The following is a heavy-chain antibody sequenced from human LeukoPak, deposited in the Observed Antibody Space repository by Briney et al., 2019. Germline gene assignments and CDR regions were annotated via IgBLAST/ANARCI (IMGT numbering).Heavy chain of an antibody. D-gene: IGHD3-10*02. Sequence: ESGPTLVKPTQTHTLTCTFSGFSLTTTKMCVSWIRQPPGKALEWLARIDWDDDKYYSTSLKTRLTISKDTSKNQVVLTMTNLDPMDTATYYCARIHTNSCTGNYWGQGTLVTVSS. CDR2: IDWDDDK. CDR1: GFSLTTTKMC. CDR3: ARIHTNSCTGNY. J-gene: IGHJ4*02. V-gene: IGHV2-70*11.